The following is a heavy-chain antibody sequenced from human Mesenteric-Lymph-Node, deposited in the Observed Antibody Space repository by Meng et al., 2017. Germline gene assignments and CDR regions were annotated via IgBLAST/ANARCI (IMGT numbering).Heavy chain of an antibody. CDR1: GYTFTNYD. CDR2: MVPHSGIT. D-gene: IGHD4-17*01. CDR3: ARVRQDGDYTSNWFDP. V-gene: IGHV1-8*01. J-gene: IGHJ5*02. Sequence: QGQLVTSGAEVKKPGASVKVSCKTSGYTFTNYDINWVRQATGQGLEFMGWMVPHSGITEYAEKFQGRISMTRDTSLDTAYMELSDLRPEDTAVYYCARVRQDGDYTSNWFDPWGQGTLVTVSS.